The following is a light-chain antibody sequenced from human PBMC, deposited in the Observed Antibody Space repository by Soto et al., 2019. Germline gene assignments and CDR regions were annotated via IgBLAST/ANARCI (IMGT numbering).Light chain of an antibody. J-gene: IGKJ1*01. CDR3: QQYGSSPRT. V-gene: IGKV3D-20*01. CDR1: QSVTNNY. CDR2: DAS. Sequence: EIVLTQSPATLSLSPGERATLSCGASQSVTNNYLAWYQQKPGLAPRLLILDASSRATGIPDRFSGSGSGTDFTLTISRLEPEDFAVYYCQQYGSSPRTFGQGTKVEIK.